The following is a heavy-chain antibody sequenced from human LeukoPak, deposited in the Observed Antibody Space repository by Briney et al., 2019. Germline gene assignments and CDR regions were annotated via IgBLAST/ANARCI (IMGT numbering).Heavy chain of an antibody. CDR2: IIPIFGTA. V-gene: IGHV1-69*13. CDR1: GGTFSSYA. J-gene: IGHJ6*03. D-gene: IGHD6-13*01. Sequence: ASVKVSCKASGGTFSSYAISWVRQAPGQGLEWMGGIIPIFGTANYAQKFQGRVTITADESTSTAYMELSSLRSEDTAVYYCARGAAAGYSSSVYYYYMDVWGKGTTVTVSS. CDR3: ARGAAAGYSSSVYYYYMDV.